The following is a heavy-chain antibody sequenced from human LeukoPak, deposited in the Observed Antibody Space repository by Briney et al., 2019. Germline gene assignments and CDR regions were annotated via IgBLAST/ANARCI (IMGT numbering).Heavy chain of an antibody. Sequence: PGGSLRLSCAASGFTFSNAWMSWVRQAPGEGLEWVGRIKSKTDGGTTDYAAPVKGRFTISRDNSKNTLYLQMNSLRAEDTAVYYCAKDPLADSGYDFPGDFDYWGQGTLVTVSS. CDR3: AKDPLADSGYDFPGDFDY. CDR1: GFTFSNAW. CDR2: IKSKTDGGTT. D-gene: IGHD5-12*01. V-gene: IGHV3-15*01. J-gene: IGHJ4*02.